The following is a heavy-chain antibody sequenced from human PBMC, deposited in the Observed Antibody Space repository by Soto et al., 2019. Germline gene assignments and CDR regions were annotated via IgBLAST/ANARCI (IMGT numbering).Heavy chain of an antibody. D-gene: IGHD2-2*01. Sequence: QVQLVESGGGVVQPGRSLRLSCAASGFTFSSYSMHWVRQAPGKGLEWVAVIWYDGSNKYYADSVKGRFTISRDNSKSTLSLQMNSLRAEDTAVYYCARDGCISTSCYAGYYGMDVW. CDR1: GFTFSSYS. J-gene: IGHJ6*01. CDR2: IWYDGSNK. V-gene: IGHV3-33*01. CDR3: ARDGCISTSCYAGYYGMDV.